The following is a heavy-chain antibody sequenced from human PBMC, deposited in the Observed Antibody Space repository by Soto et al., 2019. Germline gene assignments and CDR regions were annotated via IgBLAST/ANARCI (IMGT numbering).Heavy chain of an antibody. CDR3: AGDQPPGGQEWFGP. V-gene: IGHV1-69*12. Sequence: QVQLVQSGAEVKKPGSSVKVSCKASGGTFSSYAISWVRQAPGQGLEWMGGIIPIFGTANYAQKFQGRVTITADESTSKAYMELSGLRSEDTAVYYCAGDQPPGGQEWFGPWGQGTLVTVSS. CDR2: IIPIFGTA. J-gene: IGHJ5*02. D-gene: IGHD3-16*01. CDR1: GGTFSSYA.